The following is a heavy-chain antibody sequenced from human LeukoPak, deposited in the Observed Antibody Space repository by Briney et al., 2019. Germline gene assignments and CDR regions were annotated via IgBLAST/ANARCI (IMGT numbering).Heavy chain of an antibody. CDR3: TRDSGTTGEVKLDP. Sequence: SETLSLACSVSGASISSGSNYWGWIRQPPGKTLEWIGSIYSSGSTYYNPSLKSRVIIIIDTPKNHFSLTLSSVTAVDTAVYYCTRDSGTTGEVKLDPWGQGTLVTVSS. CDR2: IYSSGST. D-gene: IGHD3-10*01. V-gene: IGHV4-39*07. CDR1: GASISSGSNY. J-gene: IGHJ5*02.